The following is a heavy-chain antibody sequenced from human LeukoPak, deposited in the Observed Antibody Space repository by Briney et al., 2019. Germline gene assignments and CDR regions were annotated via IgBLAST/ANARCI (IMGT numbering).Heavy chain of an antibody. Sequence: QTGGSLRLSCAASGFTFSSYGMHWVRQAPGKGLEWVANIKQDGSEKYYVDSVKGRFTISRDNAKNSLYLQMNSLRAEDTAVYYCARGVAAAGTMGADDAFDIWGQGTLVTVSS. J-gene: IGHJ3*02. D-gene: IGHD6-13*01. CDR1: GFTFSSYG. CDR3: ARGVAAAGTMGADDAFDI. CDR2: IKQDGSEK. V-gene: IGHV3-7*01.